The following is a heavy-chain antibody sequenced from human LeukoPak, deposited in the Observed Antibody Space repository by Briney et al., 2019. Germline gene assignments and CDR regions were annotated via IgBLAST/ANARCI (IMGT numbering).Heavy chain of an antibody. CDR3: ARGHYDVLAASYKWTPDY. CDR2: ISSGGDYI. CDR1: GFTFNTFN. J-gene: IGHJ4*02. D-gene: IGHD3-9*01. V-gene: IGHV3-21*01. Sequence: GGALRLSCADSGFTFNTFNMNWVRQAPGKGLEWVSSISSGGDYIYYADSVKGGFTTSRDNAKNSLSLHLNSLRVEDTAVYYCARGHYDVLAASYKWTPDYWGQGTLVTVSS.